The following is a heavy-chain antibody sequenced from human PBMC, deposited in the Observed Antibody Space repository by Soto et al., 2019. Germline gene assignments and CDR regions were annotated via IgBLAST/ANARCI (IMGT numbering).Heavy chain of an antibody. CDR3: AGGGGAGFVVVGSFDY. CDR1: GGTFSSYA. J-gene: IGHJ4*02. CDR2: IIPIFGTA. D-gene: IGHD2-15*01. Sequence: QVQLVQSGAEVKKPGSSVKVSCKASGGTFSSYAISWVRQAPGQGLEWMGGIIPIFGTANYAQKFQDRVTSTAEDITRPAYMGLSRLGSANYAVDYWAGGGGAGFVVVGSFDYCSQDTLVTVS. V-gene: IGHV1-69*01.